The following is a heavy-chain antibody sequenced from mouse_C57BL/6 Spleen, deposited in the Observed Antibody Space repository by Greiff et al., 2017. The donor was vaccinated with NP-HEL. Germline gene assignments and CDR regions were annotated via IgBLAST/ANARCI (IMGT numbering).Heavy chain of an antibody. CDR3: ARNQVYYYGSSYVYAMDY. Sequence: QVQLQQPGAELVKPGASVKLSCKASGYTFTSYWMHWVKQRPGQGLEWIGMIHPHSGSTNYNEKFKSKATLTVDKSSSTAYMQLSSLTSEDSAVYYCARNQVYYYGSSYVYAMDYWGQGTSVTVSS. D-gene: IGHD1-1*01. V-gene: IGHV1-64*01. CDR1: GYTFTSYW. J-gene: IGHJ4*01. CDR2: IHPHSGST.